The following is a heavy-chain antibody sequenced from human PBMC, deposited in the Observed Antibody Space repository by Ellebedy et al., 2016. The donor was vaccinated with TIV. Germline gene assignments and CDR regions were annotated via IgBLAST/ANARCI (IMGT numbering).Heavy chain of an antibody. CDR1: GFTFRDYG. CDR2: IWHDSTKT. V-gene: IGHV3-33*01. Sequence: GESLKISCVASGFTFRDYGMHWVRQTTGRGLEWLAIIWHDSTKTVYRNSVKCRFTISRDNGRNTLFLQMTNLRVDDTAGYFCVRAHWTLPPIWGHGTLVIVSS. J-gene: IGHJ4*01. CDR3: VRAHWTLPPI. D-gene: IGHD3/OR15-3a*01.